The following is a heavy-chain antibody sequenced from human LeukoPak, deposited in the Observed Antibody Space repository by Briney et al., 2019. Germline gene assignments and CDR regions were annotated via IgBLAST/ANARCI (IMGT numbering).Heavy chain of an antibody. CDR1: GGSISSSSYY. Sequence: SETLSLTCTVSGGSISSSSYYWGWIRQPPGKGLEWIGSIYYSGSTYYNPSLKSRVTISVDTSKNQFSLKLSSVTAADTAVYYCARAHIVVVPAADNWFDPWGQGTLVTVSS. D-gene: IGHD2-2*01. V-gene: IGHV4-39*01. CDR3: ARAHIVVVPAADNWFDP. CDR2: IYYSGST. J-gene: IGHJ5*02.